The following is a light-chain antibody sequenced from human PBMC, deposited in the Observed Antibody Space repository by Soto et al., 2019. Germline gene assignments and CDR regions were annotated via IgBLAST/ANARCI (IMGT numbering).Light chain of an antibody. CDR2: GAS. V-gene: IGKV3-20*01. CDR1: QTVISSY. CDR3: LQYGGSPRT. Sequence: EIVLTQSPGTLSLSPGARATLSCRASQTVISSYLAWYQQKPGQAPRLLIFGASSRATGIPDRFSGSGSGTDFTLTISGLEPDDFALYYCLQYGGSPRTFGQGTKLEIK. J-gene: IGKJ2*01.